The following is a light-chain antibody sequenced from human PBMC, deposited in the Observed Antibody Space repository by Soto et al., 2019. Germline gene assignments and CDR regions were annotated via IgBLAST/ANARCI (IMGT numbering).Light chain of an antibody. CDR3: SVTYGGARLYV. Sequence: QAVVTQEPSLTVSPGGTITLTCGSSTGAVTSGHYPYWFQQKPGQAPRTLIYDTSNRHSWTPARFSGSLLGGKAALTLSGAQPEDEAEYYCSVTYGGARLYVFGT. V-gene: IGLV7-46*01. CDR2: DTS. CDR1: TGAVTSGHY. J-gene: IGLJ1*01.